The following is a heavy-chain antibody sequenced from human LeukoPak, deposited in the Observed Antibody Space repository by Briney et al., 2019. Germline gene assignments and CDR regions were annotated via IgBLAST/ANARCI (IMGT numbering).Heavy chain of an antibody. CDR2: IKQDGSEK. CDR1: GFTFSRFW. Sequence: GGSLRLSCAASGFTFSRFWMSWVRQAPGKGLEWAANIKQDGSEKYYVDSVKGRFTISRDNARNSLYLQMNSLRAEDTAVYYCERFWGNFDYWGQGTLVTVAS. D-gene: IGHD7-27*01. J-gene: IGHJ4*02. V-gene: IGHV3-7*03. CDR3: ERFWGNFDY.